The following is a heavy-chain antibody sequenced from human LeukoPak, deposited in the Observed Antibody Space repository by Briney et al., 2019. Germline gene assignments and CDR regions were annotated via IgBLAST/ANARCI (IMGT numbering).Heavy chain of an antibody. CDR1: GFTFSSYW. J-gene: IGHJ4*02. D-gene: IGHD6-13*01. CDR3: AREEQESWYPFDY. V-gene: IGHV3-7*01. Sequence: GGSLRLSCAASGFTFSSYWMSWVRQAPGKGLEWVANIKQDGSEKYYVDSVKGRFTISRDSAKNSLYLQMNSLRAEDTAVYYCAREEQESWYPFDYWGQGTLVTVSS. CDR2: IKQDGSEK.